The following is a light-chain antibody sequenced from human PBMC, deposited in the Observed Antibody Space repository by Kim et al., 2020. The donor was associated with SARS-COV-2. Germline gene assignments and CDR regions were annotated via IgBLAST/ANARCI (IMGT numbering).Light chain of an antibody. CDR3: QQYNDWFT. CDR2: GAS. V-gene: IGKV3-15*01. Sequence: LAATPGETATLSCRASHSVSSNLAWYQQKPGQAPRLLIYGASTRATAIPARFSGSGSGTEFTLTISSLQSEDFAIYFCQQYNDWFTFGQGTKLEI. J-gene: IGKJ2*01. CDR1: HSVSSN.